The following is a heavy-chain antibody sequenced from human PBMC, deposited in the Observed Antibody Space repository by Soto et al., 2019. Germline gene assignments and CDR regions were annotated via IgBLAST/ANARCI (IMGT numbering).Heavy chain of an antibody. D-gene: IGHD3-3*01. CDR1: GGSVSSGSYY. CDR2: LYYSGST. V-gene: IGHV4-61*01. CDR3: ARGQAFWTGYYRMPYYFDY. J-gene: IGHJ4*02. Sequence: SETLSLTCTVSGGSVSSGSYYWSWIRQPPGKGLEYIGYLYYSGSTNYNPSLKSRVTISVDTPKNQFSLKLTSVTAADTAIYYCARGQAFWTGYYRMPYYFDYWGQGTLVTGSS.